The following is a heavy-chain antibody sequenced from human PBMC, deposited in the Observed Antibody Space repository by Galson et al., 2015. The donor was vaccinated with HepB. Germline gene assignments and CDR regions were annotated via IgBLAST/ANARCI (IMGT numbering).Heavy chain of an antibody. CDR2: INSDGSST. CDR1: GFTFSSYW. CDR3: ARGDIVVVVAANRGYYGMDV. D-gene: IGHD2-15*01. Sequence: SLRLSCAASGFTFSSYWMHWVRQAPGKGLVWVSRINSDGSSTSYADSVKGRFTISRDNAKNTLYLQMNSLRAEDTAVYYCARGDIVVVVAANRGYYGMDVWGQGTTVTVSS. J-gene: IGHJ6*02. V-gene: IGHV3-74*01.